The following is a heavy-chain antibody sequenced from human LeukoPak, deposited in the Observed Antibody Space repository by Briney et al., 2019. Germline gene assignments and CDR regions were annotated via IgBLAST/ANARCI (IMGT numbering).Heavy chain of an antibody. V-gene: IGHV4-34*01. D-gene: IGHD6-6*01. CDR1: GGSFTDYY. CDR2: INHRGST. J-gene: IGHJ4*02. Sequence: SETLSLTCAVYGGSFTDYYWSWIRQPPGKGLECFGEINHRGSTNYNPSLKSRVTISVDTSKYQFSLRLSSVTAAHTAVYSCARGQLVDYWGQGPLVTVSS. CDR3: ARGQLVDY.